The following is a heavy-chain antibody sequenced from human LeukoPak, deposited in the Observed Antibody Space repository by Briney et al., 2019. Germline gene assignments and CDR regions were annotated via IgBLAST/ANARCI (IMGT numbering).Heavy chain of an antibody. Sequence: PGGSLRLSCAASGFIVSTNYMSWVRQAPGKGLEWVSVIFSGGSTYYANSVKGRFTISRDNAENSVYLQMSSLTAEDTGLYYCARDATTAVGWVYMDVWGKGTTVTISS. CDR1: GFIVSTNY. D-gene: IGHD6-13*01. J-gene: IGHJ6*03. CDR2: IFSGGST. CDR3: ARDATTAVGWVYMDV. V-gene: IGHV3-53*01.